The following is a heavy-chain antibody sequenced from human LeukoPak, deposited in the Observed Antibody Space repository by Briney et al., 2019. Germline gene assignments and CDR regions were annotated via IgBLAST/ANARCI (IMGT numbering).Heavy chain of an antibody. V-gene: IGHV4-61*02. CDR2: IYTSGST. J-gene: IGHJ5*02. D-gene: IGHD1-26*01. Sequence: SETLSLTCTVSVGSISSGSYYWSWIRQPAGKGLEWIGRIYTSGSTNYNPSLKSRVTISVDTSKNQISLKLSSVTAADTAVYYCAGGNYPDWFDPWGQGTLVTVSS. CDR3: AGGNYPDWFDP. CDR1: VGSISSGSYY.